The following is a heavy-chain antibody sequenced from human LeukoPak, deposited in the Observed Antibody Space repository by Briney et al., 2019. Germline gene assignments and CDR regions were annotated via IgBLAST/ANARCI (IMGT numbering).Heavy chain of an antibody. CDR3: ARGGAAAGNFVY. J-gene: IGHJ4*02. Sequence: SETLSLTCTVSGGSISSGDYYWSWIRQPPGKGLEWIGYIYYSGSTYYNPSLKSRVTISVDTSKNQFSLKLSSVTAADTAVYYCARGGAAAGNFVYWGQGTLVTVSS. CDR2: IYYSGST. CDR1: GGSISSGDYY. D-gene: IGHD6-13*01. V-gene: IGHV4-30-4*01.